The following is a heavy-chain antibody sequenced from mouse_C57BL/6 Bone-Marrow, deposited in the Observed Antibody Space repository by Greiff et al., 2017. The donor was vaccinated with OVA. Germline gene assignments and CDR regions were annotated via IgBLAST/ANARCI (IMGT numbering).Heavy chain of an antibody. D-gene: IGHD1-1*01. CDR1: GYTFTSYG. V-gene: IGHV1-81*01. J-gene: IGHJ4*01. CDR2: IYPRSGNT. CDR3: AREGGYYGSSSYAMDY. Sequence: VQLQQSGAELARPGASVKLSCKASGYTFTSYGISWVKQRTGQGLEWIGEIYPRSGNTYYNEKFKGKATLTADKSSSTAYMEIRSLTSEDSAVYFCAREGGYYGSSSYAMDYWGQGTSVTVSS.